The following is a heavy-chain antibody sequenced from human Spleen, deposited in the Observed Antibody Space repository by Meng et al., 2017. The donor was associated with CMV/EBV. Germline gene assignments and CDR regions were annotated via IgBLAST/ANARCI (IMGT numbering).Heavy chain of an antibody. Sequence: GGSLRLSCAASGFTFSDYYMSWIRQAPGKGLEWVSYISSSGSTIYYADSVKGRFTISRDNAKNSLYLQMNSLRAEDTAVYYCARDAIVATIPYYFDYWGQGTLVTVSS. D-gene: IGHD5-12*01. CDR1: GFTFSDYY. J-gene: IGHJ4*02. V-gene: IGHV3-11*01. CDR3: ARDAIVATIPYYFDY. CDR2: ISSSGSTI.